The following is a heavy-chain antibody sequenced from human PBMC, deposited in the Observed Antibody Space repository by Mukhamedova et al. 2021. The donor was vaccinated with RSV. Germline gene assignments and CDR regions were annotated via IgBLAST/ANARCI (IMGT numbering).Heavy chain of an antibody. V-gene: IGHV3-7*03. D-gene: IGHD2-2*01. CDR2: IKQDGSEK. J-gene: IGHJ6*02. CDR3: ARESIVVNAYGMDV. Sequence: QSTWGGLEWVANIKQDGSEKYYVDSVKGRFTISRDNAKNSLYLQMNSLRAEDTAVYYCARESIVVNAYGMDVWGQGTTVTVSS.